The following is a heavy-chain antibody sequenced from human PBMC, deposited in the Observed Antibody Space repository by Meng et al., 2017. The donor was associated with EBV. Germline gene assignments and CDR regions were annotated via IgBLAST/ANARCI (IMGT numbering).Heavy chain of an antibody. Sequence: VEAWAGLVQPGGSLRPSCPDSEFIYSTYWMHWVRQGPGKGLVWVSRINSDGSSTSYADSVKGRFSISRDNAKNTLYLQMNSLTVDDTAIYYCVRGYGGSYLGGDHWGQGTLVTVSS. CDR3: VRGYGGSYLGGDH. CDR1: EFIYSTYW. J-gene: IGHJ5*02. D-gene: IGHD1-26*01. V-gene: IGHV3-74*01. CDR2: INSDGSST.